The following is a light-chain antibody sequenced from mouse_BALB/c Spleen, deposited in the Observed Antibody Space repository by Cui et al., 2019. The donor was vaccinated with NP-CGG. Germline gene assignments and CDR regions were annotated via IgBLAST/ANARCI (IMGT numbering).Light chain of an antibody. CDR2: GTN. CDR3: ALWYSNHWV. CDR1: TGAVTTSNY. Sequence: QAVVTQGSALTTSPGETVTLTCRSSTGAVTTSNYANWVQEEPDHLFTGLIGGTNNRPPGVPARFSGSLIGDKAALTITGAQTEDEAIYFCALWYSNHWVFGGGTKLTVL. V-gene: IGLV1*01. J-gene: IGLJ1*01.